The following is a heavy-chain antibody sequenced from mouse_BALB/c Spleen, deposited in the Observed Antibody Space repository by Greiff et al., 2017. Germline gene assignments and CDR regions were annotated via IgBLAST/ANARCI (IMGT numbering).Heavy chain of an antibody. V-gene: IGHV3-8*02. D-gene: IGHD2-1*01. CDR1: GDSITSGY. Sequence: EVQLVESGPSLVKPSQTLSLTCSVTGDSITSGYWNWIRKFPGNKLEYMGYISYSGSTYYNPSLKSRISITRDTSKNQYYLQLNSVTTEDTATYYCARRGYGNYERVGAMDYWGQGTSVTVSS. CDR3: ARRGYGNYERVGAMDY. J-gene: IGHJ4*01. CDR2: ISYSGST.